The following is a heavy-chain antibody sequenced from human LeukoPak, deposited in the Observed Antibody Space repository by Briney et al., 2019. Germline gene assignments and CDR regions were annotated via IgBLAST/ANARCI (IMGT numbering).Heavy chain of an antibody. J-gene: IGHJ4*02. CDR2: IKQDGSEK. V-gene: IGHV3-7*01. D-gene: IGHD1-1*01. CDR3: ARLTNEEFDY. CDR1: GFTFSSSW. Sequence: PGGSLRLSCAASGFTFSSSWMSWVRQAPGKGLEWVANIKQDGSEKYYVDSVKGRFTISRDNAKTSLYLQMNSLRAEDTAVYYCARLTNEEFDYWGQGTLVTVSS.